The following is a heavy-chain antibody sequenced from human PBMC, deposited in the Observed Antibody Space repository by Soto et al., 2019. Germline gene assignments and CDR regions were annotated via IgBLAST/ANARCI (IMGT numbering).Heavy chain of an antibody. CDR2: IYHSGST. D-gene: IGHD5-12*01. CDR3: ARGGGPDIAYGMDV. J-gene: IGHJ6*02. Sequence: SETLSLTCDVSGGSISSINWWSWVRQPPGKGPKWIGEIYHSGSTTYNPSLKSRVTISVDKSKNQFSLKLKSVTAADTATYYCARGGGPDIAYGMDVWGQGTTVTVSS. CDR1: GGSISSINW. V-gene: IGHV4-4*02.